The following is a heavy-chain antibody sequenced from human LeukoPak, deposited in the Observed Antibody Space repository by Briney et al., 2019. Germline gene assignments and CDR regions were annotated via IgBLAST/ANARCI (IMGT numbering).Heavy chain of an antibody. CDR3: ARSIVAVVAAKPNWFDP. CDR2: ISYDGSNK. V-gene: IGHV3-30-3*01. CDR1: GSTFSSYA. Sequence: GGSLRLSCAASGSTFSSYAMHWVRQAPGKGLEWVAVISYDGSNKYYADSVKGRFTISRDNSKNTLYLQMNSLRAEDTAVYYCARSIVAVVAAKPNWFDPWGQGTLVTVSS. J-gene: IGHJ5*02. D-gene: IGHD2-15*01.